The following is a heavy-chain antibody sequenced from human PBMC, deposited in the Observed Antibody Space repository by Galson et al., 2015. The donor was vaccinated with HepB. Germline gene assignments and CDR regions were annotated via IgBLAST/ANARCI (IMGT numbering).Heavy chain of an antibody. CDR3: ARQREVGKRNLDL. CDR1: GYTFIGYY. D-gene: IGHD1-26*01. J-gene: IGHJ2*01. CDR2: INPNSGGT. Sequence: SVKVSCKAFGYTFIGYYIHWVRQAPGQGLEWMGRINPNSGGTDNAHNFQDRVTMTRDTSVNTAYMEVSRLRSDDTAIYYCARQREVGKRNLDLWGRGTLVTVSS. V-gene: IGHV1-2*06.